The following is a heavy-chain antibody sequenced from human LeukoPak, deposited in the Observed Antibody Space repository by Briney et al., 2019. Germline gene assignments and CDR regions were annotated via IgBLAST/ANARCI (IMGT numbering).Heavy chain of an antibody. D-gene: IGHD1-1*01. CDR2: IYPSGSTIYPSGTT. CDR1: GGSVSSGSYY. CDR3: ARGTGTTNFDY. Sequence: SQTLSLTCTVSGGSVSSGSYYWSWIRQPAGKGLEWIGRIYPSGSTIYPSGTTHYNPSLRSRVTISVDTSKNQFSLKVDSVTAADAAVYFCARGTGTTNFDYWGQGTLVTVSS. V-gene: IGHV4-61*02. J-gene: IGHJ4*02.